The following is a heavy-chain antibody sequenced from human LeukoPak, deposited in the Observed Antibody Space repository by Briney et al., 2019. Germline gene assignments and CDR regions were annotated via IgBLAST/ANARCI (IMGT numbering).Heavy chain of an antibody. D-gene: IGHD6-19*01. Sequence: GGSLRLSCAASGFTFSSYGMHWVPQAPGKGLEWVVVISYDGSNKYYADSVKGRFTISRDNSKNTLYLQMNSLKAEDTAVYYCAKDLRTFIAVSGLDYWGQGTLVTLCS. J-gene: IGHJ4*02. CDR2: ISYDGSNK. V-gene: IGHV3-30*18. CDR3: AKDLRTFIAVSGLDY. CDR1: GFTFSSYG.